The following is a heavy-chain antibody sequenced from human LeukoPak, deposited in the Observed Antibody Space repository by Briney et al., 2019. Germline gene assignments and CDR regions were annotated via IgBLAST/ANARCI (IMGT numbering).Heavy chain of an antibody. V-gene: IGHV3-23*01. D-gene: IGHD7-27*01. Sequence: GGSLRLSCAASGFTFSSYAVSWVRQAPGKGLEWVSAISGSGGGTYYADSVKGRFTIPRDNSKNTLYLQMNTLRAEDTAVYYCANTPLVTGGHYYGMDVWGQGTTVTVSS. CDR2: ISGSGGGT. CDR3: ANTPLVTGGHYYGMDV. J-gene: IGHJ6*02. CDR1: GFTFSSYA.